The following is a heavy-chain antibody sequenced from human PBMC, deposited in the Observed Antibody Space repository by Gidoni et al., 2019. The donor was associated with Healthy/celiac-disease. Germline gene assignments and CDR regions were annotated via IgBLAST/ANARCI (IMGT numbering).Heavy chain of an antibody. CDR3: AKGKQLLVLPSWFDP. CDR2: ISGSGGST. CDR1: GFPFGSDA. J-gene: IGHJ5*02. V-gene: IGHV3-23*01. Sequence: EVQLLESGGGLVQPGGSLRLSCAAYGFPFGSDAMRCVRQAPGKGLEWFAAISGSGGSTYYADSVKGLFTISRDNSKNTLYLQMNSLRAEDTALYYCAKGKQLLVLPSWFDPWGQGTLVTVSS. D-gene: IGHD6-19*01.